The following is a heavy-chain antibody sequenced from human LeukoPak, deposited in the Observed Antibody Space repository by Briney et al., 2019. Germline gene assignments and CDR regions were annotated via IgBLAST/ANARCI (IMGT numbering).Heavy chain of an antibody. CDR2: MNPNSGNT. Sequence: ASVKVSCKASGYTFTSYDINWVRQATGQGLEWMGWMNPNSGNTGYAQKFQGRVTMTRNTSISTAYMELSSLRPEDTAVYYCARGATFGVTPRGYGMDVWGQGTTVTVSS. J-gene: IGHJ6*02. V-gene: IGHV1-8*01. CDR1: GYTFTSYD. D-gene: IGHD3-3*01. CDR3: ARGATFGVTPRGYGMDV.